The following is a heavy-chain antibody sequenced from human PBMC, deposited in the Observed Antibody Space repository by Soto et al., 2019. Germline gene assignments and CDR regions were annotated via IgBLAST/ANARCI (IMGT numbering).Heavy chain of an antibody. J-gene: IGHJ5*02. D-gene: IGHD3-10*01. CDR3: AKDRPIGDRGIFDP. Sequence: QVQLQQWGAGLLKPSETLSLTCAVYGGSFSCYYWSRIRQPPGKGLEWIGEINHSGSTNYNPSLKGRLTITVDTSKNQFSLEVSSVTAADTGVYYCAKDRPIGDRGIFDPWGQGTLVNVSS. CDR2: INHSGST. CDR1: GGSFSCYY. V-gene: IGHV4-34*01.